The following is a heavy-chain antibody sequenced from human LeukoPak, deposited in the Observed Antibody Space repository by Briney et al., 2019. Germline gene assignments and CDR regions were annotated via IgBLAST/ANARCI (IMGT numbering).Heavy chain of an antibody. CDR3: ARHPSGAAGGFDY. J-gene: IGHJ4*02. V-gene: IGHV4-39*01. Sequence: SETLSLTCTVSGGSISSSSYYWGWIRQPPGKGLEWIGSIYYGGSTYFNPSLKSRVTISVDTSKNQFSLKLNSVTAADTSVYYCARHPSGAAGGFDYWGQGTLVTVSS. CDR1: GGSISSSSYY. D-gene: IGHD6-13*01. CDR2: IYYGGST.